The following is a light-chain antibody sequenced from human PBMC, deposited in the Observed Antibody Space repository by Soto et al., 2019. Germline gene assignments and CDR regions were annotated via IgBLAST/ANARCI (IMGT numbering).Light chain of an antibody. Sequence: DIQMTQSPSSLSASVGDRVTITCRASQSISNYLNWYQQKPGKAPKLLIYAASSLQSGVPSRFSGNGSGTDFTLTISSLQPEDFATYSCQQSYTTLFTFGPGTNVDIK. CDR2: AAS. V-gene: IGKV1-39*01. J-gene: IGKJ3*01. CDR3: QQSYTTLFT. CDR1: QSISNY.